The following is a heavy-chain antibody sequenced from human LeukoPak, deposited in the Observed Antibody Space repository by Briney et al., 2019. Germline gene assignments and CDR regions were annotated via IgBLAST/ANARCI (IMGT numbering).Heavy chain of an antibody. CDR1: GFTFKTHA. V-gene: IGHV3-23*01. CDR3: AKSAYYDASGYYREYYFDY. D-gene: IGHD3-22*01. J-gene: IGHJ4*02. Sequence: GGSLRLSCAASGFTFKTHAMSWVRQAPGKGLEWVSSISGSGGSTHYADSVKGRFTISRDKTKNTLYMQMNSLRAEDTAVYYCAKSAYYDASGYYREYYFDYWGQGTLSPSPQ. CDR2: ISGSGGST.